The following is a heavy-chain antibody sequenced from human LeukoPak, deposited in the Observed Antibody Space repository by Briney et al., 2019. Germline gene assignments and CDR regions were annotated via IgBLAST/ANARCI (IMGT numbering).Heavy chain of an antibody. Sequence: PSETLSLTCAVYGGSFSGYYWSWIRQPPGKGLEWIGEINHSGSTNYNPSLKSRVPISVDTSKNQFSLKLSSVTAADTAVYYCARGLGDGYNSFDYWGQGTLVTVSS. CDR1: GGSFSGYY. CDR2: INHSGST. J-gene: IGHJ4*02. CDR3: ARGLGDGYNSFDY. D-gene: IGHD5-24*01. V-gene: IGHV4-34*01.